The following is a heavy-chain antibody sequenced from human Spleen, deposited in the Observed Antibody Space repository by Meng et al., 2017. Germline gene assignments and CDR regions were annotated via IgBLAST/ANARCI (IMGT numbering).Heavy chain of an antibody. Sequence: QVQLKQLGAGLLKPSQTLSLTAVVSGGSFSDYYWSWIRQPPGKGLDWIGELNHSGSTNYNPSLASRATISVDTSQNNLSLKLSSVTAADSAVYSCAGGPTTMAHDFDYWGQGTLVTVSS. CDR1: GGSFSDYY. CDR2: LNHSGST. CDR3: AGGPTTMAHDFDY. D-gene: IGHD4-11*01. J-gene: IGHJ4*02. V-gene: IGHV4-34*01.